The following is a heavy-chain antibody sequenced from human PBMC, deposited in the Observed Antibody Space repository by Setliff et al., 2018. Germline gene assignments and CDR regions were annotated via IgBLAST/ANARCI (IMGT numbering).Heavy chain of an antibody. CDR2: MSTTWTTTGTS. CDR3: VRVGREYGDSGGFDAFSV. V-gene: IGHV4-4*07. D-gene: IGHD4-17*01. CDR1: GASIMNYY. Sequence: PSETLSLTCTISGASIMNYYWSWIRQPAGRGLEWIGRMSTTWTTTGTSSYNPSLQGRVAMSVDMSKNLFFLKISSLTTMDTAVYYCVRVGREYGDSGGFDAFSVWGQGREVTVSS. J-gene: IGHJ3*01.